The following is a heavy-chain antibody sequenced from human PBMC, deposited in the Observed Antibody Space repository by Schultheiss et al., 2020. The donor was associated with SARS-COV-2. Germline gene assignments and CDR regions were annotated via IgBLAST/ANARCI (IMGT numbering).Heavy chain of an antibody. Sequence: GSLRLSCAASGFTVSSNYMSWVRQAPGKGLVWVSRINSDGSSTSYADSVKGRFTISRDNAKNTLYLQMNSLRAEDTAVYYCAKRVVVTGMYGMDVWGQGTTVTVSS. J-gene: IGHJ6*02. V-gene: IGHV3-74*01. CDR2: INSDGSST. D-gene: IGHD2-21*02. CDR1: GFTVSSNY. CDR3: AKRVVVTGMYGMDV.